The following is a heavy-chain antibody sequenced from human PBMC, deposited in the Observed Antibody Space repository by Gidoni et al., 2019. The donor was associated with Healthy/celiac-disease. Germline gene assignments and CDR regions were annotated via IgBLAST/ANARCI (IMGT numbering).Heavy chain of an antibody. CDR3: ARGVVGALFDY. CDR2: IYHSGST. Sequence: QVQLQESGPGLVKPSETLSLTCAVSGYSISSGYYWGWIRQPPGKGLEWIGSIYHSGSTNYNPSLKSRVTISVDTSKNQFSLKLSSVTAADTAVYYCARGVVGALFDYWGQGTLVTVSS. CDR1: GYSISSGYY. V-gene: IGHV4-38-2*01. J-gene: IGHJ4*02. D-gene: IGHD1-26*01.